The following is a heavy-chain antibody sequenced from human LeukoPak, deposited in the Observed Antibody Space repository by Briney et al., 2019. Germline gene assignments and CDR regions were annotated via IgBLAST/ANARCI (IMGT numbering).Heavy chain of an antibody. Sequence: SETLSLTCTVSGGSISSSSYYWGWIRQPPGKGLEWIGSIYYSGSTYYNPSLKSRVTISVGTSKNQFSLKLSSVTAADTAVYYCARDLLWFGELRWFDPWGQGTLVTVSS. D-gene: IGHD3-10*01. J-gene: IGHJ5*02. CDR2: IYYSGST. V-gene: IGHV4-39*07. CDR3: ARDLLWFGELRWFDP. CDR1: GGSISSSSYY.